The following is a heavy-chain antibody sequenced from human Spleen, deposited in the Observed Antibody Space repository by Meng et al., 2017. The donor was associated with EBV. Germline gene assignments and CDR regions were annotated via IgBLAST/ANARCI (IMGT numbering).Heavy chain of an antibody. CDR3: ARENPARGNWFDP. Sequence: QWQRQESGPGLVKPSETLSLTCTVSGGSVSSTSYYWSWIRQPPGKRLEWIGYVYYSGSTNYNPSLKSRVTISVDTSKNQFSLNLYSVTAADTAVYYCARENPARGNWFDPWGQGALVTVSS. V-gene: IGHV4-61*01. J-gene: IGHJ5*02. D-gene: IGHD3-10*01. CDR2: VYYSGST. CDR1: GGSVSSTSYY.